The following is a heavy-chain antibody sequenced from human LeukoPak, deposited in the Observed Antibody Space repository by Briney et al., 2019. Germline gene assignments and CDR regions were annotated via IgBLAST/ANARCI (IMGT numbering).Heavy chain of an antibody. V-gene: IGHV4-4*07. Sequence: SETLSLTCTVSGYSISSGYYWSWIRQPAGKGLEWIGRIYTSGSTNYNPSLKSRVTMSVDTSKNQFSLKLSSVTAADTAVYYCARARGATTDWFDPWGQGTLVTVSS. J-gene: IGHJ5*02. D-gene: IGHD1-26*01. CDR3: ARARGATTDWFDP. CDR1: GYSISSGYY. CDR2: IYTSGST.